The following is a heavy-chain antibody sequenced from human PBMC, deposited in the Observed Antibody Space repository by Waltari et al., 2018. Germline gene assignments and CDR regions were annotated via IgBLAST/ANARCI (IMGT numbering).Heavy chain of an antibody. CDR3: ARGVGSGDYNLDC. V-gene: IGHV4-59*12. CDR2: TYYSGST. Sequence: QVQLQESGPGLVKPSETLSLTCAVSGGSLTYNYLRWIRQPPGKGMEWIAYTYYSGSTHHNPSLRSRLTISVDTSKHRFSLNMSSVTATDTAVYYCARGVGSGDYNLDCWGQGTLVTVSS. D-gene: IGHD4-17*01. CDR1: GGSLTYNY. J-gene: IGHJ4*02.